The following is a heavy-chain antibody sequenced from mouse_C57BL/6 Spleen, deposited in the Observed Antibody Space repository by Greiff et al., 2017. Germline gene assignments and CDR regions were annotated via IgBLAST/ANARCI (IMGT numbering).Heavy chain of an antibody. V-gene: IGHV5-4*03. Sequence: EVKLVESGGGLVKPGGSLKLSCAASGFTFSSYAMSWVRQTPEKRLEWVATISDGGSYTYYPDNVKGRFTISRDNAKNNLYLQKSHLMSVYTSMYYCDRHHFHARGSGTPLTASS. J-gene: IGHJ1*01. CDR1: GFTFSSYA. CDR3: DRHHFHA. CDR2: ISDGGSYT.